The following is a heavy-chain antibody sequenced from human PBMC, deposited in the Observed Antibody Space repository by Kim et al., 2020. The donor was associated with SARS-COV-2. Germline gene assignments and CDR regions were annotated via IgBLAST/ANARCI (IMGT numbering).Heavy chain of an antibody. D-gene: IGHD6-13*01. CDR1: GFTFNAYA. CDR2: ISGSGTKT. J-gene: IGHJ5*02. CDR3: AKDNPAVAPPWFDL. Sequence: GGSLRLSCAASGFTFNAYAMSWVRQAPGKGLQWVSAISGSGTKTYYADSVRGRFTISRDNSKDTLYLQMNILEAADTAFYYCAKDNPAVAPPWFDLWGQGTLVSVSA. V-gene: IGHV3-23*01.